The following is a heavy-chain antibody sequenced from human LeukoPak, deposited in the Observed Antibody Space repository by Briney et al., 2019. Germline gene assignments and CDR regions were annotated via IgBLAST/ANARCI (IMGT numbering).Heavy chain of an antibody. Sequence: QPGGSLRLSCAASGFTFSSYAMHWVRQAPGKGLEWVAVISYDGSNKYYADSVKGRFTISRDNSKNTLYLQMNSLRVEDTAVYYCARGTRSGSNYHFDYWGRGTLVTVSS. CDR2: ISYDGSNK. CDR1: GFTFSSYA. D-gene: IGHD3-10*01. J-gene: IGHJ4*02. V-gene: IGHV3-30*04. CDR3: ARGTRSGSNYHFDY.